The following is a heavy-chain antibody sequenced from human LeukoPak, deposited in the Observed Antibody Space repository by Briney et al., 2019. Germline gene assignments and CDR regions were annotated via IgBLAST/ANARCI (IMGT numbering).Heavy chain of an antibody. D-gene: IGHD2-15*01. V-gene: IGHV3-7*01. Sequence: GGSLRLSCTASGFTFSSNWMTWVRQAPGKGLEWVANIEPAGSATYYVDSVKGRFTISRDNAKNLLYLQMNSLRAEDSAVYHCGRFGYVAAVDSWGQGALVTVSS. J-gene: IGHJ4*02. CDR2: IEPAGSAT. CDR3: GRFGYVAAVDS. CDR1: GFTFSSNW.